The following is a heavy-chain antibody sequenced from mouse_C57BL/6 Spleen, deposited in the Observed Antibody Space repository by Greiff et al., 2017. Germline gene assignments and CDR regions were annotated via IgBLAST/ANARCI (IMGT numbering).Heavy chain of an antibody. J-gene: IGHJ3*01. D-gene: IGHD2-14*01. CDR2: ISSGSSTI. CDR3: ARHRFAWFAY. V-gene: IGHV5-17*01. CDR1: GFTFSDYG. Sequence: EVMLVESGGGLVKPGGSLKLSCAASGFTFSDYGMHWVRQAPEKGLEWVAYISSGSSTIYYADTVKGRFTISRDNAKNTLFLQITGLRSEDTAMYYCARHRFAWFAYWGQGTLVTVSA.